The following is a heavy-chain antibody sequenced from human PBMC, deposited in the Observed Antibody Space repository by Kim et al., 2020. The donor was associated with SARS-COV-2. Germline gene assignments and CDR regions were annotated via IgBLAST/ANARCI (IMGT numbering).Heavy chain of an antibody. CDR3: EPIPLVGKGAPNS. V-gene: IGHV3-23*01. Sequence: GGSLRLSCAGSGFTFSSYAMNWVRQAPGKGLEWVSAIRGSGDSTQHADSVKGRFIISRDNSKNLLYLHMNSLRAEDTAVYYCEPIPLVGKGAPNSWGQGTLVTVSS. CDR2: IRGSGDST. D-gene: IGHD2-15*01. J-gene: IGHJ4*02. CDR1: GFTFSSYA.